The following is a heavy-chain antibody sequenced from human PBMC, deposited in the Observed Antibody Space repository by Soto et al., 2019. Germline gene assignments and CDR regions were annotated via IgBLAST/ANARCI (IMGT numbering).Heavy chain of an antibody. CDR1: GGSISSSDYY. CDR3: ARNSGPYSSSWLDP. V-gene: IGHV4-39*01. CDR2: IYYSGRT. D-gene: IGHD6-19*01. J-gene: IGHJ5*02. Sequence: PSETLSLTCTVSGGSISSSDYYWGWIRQPPGKGLEWIGSIYYSGRTYHNPSLKSRVTISADTSKNQFSLKLSSVTAADTAVYYCARNSGPYSSSWLDPWGQGTLVPVYS.